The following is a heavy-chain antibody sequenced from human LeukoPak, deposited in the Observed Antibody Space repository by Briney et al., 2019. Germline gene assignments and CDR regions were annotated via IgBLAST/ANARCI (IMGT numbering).Heavy chain of an antibody. D-gene: IGHD3-22*01. CDR1: GFTFSSYS. V-gene: IGHV3-48*04. J-gene: IGHJ4*02. Sequence: GGSLRLSCAASGFTFSSYSMSWIRQAPGKGLEWVSYISSSGSTIYYADSVKGRFTISRDNAKNSLYLQMNSLRAEDTAVYYCARDLRDTYYYDSSGSDYWGQGTLVTVSS. CDR3: ARDLRDTYYYDSSGSDY. CDR2: ISSSGSTI.